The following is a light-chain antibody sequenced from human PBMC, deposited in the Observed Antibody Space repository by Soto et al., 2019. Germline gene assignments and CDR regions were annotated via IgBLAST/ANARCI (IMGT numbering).Light chain of an antibody. CDR1: QSVSSN. J-gene: IGKJ3*01. V-gene: IGKV3-15*01. CDR2: GAS. CDR3: QQYNNWPTM. Sequence: EIVMTQSPATLSVSPGERATLSCRASQSVSSNLAWYQQKPGQAPRLLIYGASTRATGIPARFSGSGSGTDFTLTISSLQSEDFAVYYCQQYNNWPTMFGPGTKVDIK.